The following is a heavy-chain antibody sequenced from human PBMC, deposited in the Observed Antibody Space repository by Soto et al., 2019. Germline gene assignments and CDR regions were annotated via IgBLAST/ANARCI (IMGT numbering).Heavy chain of an antibody. CDR3: ARDKITGLFDY. Sequence: SETLSLTCAVSGGSISSGGYSLSWIRQPPGKGLEWIGYINHSGSTNYNPSLKSRVTISVDTSKNQFSLKLTSVTAADTAVYYCARDKITGLFDYWGQGTLVTVSS. D-gene: IGHD2-8*02. V-gene: IGHV4-30-2*01. J-gene: IGHJ4*02. CDR2: INHSGST. CDR1: GGSISSGGYS.